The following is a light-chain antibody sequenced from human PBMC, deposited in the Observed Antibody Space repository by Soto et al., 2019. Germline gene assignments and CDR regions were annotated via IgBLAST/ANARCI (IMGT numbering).Light chain of an antibody. CDR3: NSYAGSNNLV. CDR1: SSDVGAYNY. J-gene: IGLJ2*01. V-gene: IGLV2-8*01. CDR2: EVT. Sequence: QSALTQPPSASGSPGQSVTISCTGTSSDVGAYNYVSWYQQHPGKAPKLLIYEVTKRPSGVPDRFSGSKSGNTASLTVSGLQDEDEADYYCNSYAGSNNLVFGGGTKLTVL.